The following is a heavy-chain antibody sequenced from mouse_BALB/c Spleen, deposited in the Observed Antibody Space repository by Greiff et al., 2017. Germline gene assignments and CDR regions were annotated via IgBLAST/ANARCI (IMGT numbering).Heavy chain of an antibody. Sequence: QVQLQQPGAELVKPGASVKLSCKASGYTFTSYWMHWVKQRPGQGLEWIGEINPSNGRTNYNEKFKSKATLTVDKSSSTAYMQLSSLTSEDSAVYYGARTYDYEGVWFAYWGQGTLVTVSA. CDR3: ARTYDYEGVWFAY. D-gene: IGHD2-4*01. J-gene: IGHJ3*01. CDR1: GYTFTSYW. V-gene: IGHV1S81*02. CDR2: INPSNGRT.